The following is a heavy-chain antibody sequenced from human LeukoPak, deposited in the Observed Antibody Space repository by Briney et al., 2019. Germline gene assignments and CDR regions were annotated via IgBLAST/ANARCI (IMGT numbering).Heavy chain of an antibody. Sequence: GGSLRLSCAASGFTFSSYAMSWVRQAPGKGLEWVSAISAGGGSTYYADSVKGRFTISRDNSKNTLYLQMNSLRDEDTAVYYCAKDSDSGTYRAPFDYWGQGTLVTVSS. J-gene: IGHJ4*02. CDR2: ISAGGGST. V-gene: IGHV3-23*01. D-gene: IGHD1-26*01. CDR1: GFTFSSYA. CDR3: AKDSDSGTYRAPFDY.